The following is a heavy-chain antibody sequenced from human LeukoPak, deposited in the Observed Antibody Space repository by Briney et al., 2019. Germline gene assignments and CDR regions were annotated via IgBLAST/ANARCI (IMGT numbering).Heavy chain of an antibody. CDR3: AREATVYGTYYYYYYMDV. J-gene: IGHJ6*03. Sequence: SETLSLTCTVSGGSISSYYWSWIRQHPGKGLEWIGYIYYSGSTNYNPSLKSRVTISVDTSKNQFSLKLSSVTAADTAVYYCAREATVYGTYYYYYYMDVWGKGTTVTVSS. CDR1: GGSISSYY. V-gene: IGHV4-59*01. D-gene: IGHD4-11*01. CDR2: IYYSGST.